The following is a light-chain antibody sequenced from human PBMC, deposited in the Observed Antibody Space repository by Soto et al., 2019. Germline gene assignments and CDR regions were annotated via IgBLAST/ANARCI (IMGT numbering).Light chain of an antibody. CDR3: QSYDSSLSGYV. V-gene: IGLV1-40*01. CDR2: ANT. J-gene: IGLJ1*01. Sequence: QSALTQPPSVSGAPGQRVTISCTGSSSNIGADYDVHWYHQLPGTAPKLLIYANTNRPSGVPGRFSGSKSGTSASLAITGLQAEDEADYYCQSYDSSLSGYVFGTGTKATVL. CDR1: SSNIGADYD.